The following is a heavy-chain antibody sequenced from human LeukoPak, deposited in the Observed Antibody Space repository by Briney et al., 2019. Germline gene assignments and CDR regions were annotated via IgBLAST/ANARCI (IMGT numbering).Heavy chain of an antibody. CDR1: GYTFTGYY. J-gene: IGHJ3*02. CDR3: AREQGRIYSSGWYLLPAFDI. D-gene: IGHD6-19*01. Sequence: ASVKVSCKASGYTFTGYYMHWVRQAPGQGLEWMGWINPNSGGTNYAQKFQGRVTMTRDTSISTAYMELSRLRSDDTAVYYCAREQGRIYSSGWYLLPAFDIRGQGTMVTVSS. CDR2: INPNSGGT. V-gene: IGHV1-2*02.